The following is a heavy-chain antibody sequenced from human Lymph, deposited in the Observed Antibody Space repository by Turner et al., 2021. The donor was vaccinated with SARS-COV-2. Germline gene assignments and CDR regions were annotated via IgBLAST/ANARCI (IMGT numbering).Heavy chain of an antibody. V-gene: IGHV1-8*02. CDR1: GYTFTSYD. Sequence: QVQLVQSGAEVKTPGASVKFSCKAPGYTFTSYDINWVRQATGQGLEWMGWMNPNSGNTGYAQKFQGRVTMTRNTSIRTAYMELSSLRSEDTAVYYCARGRYSGGGMDVWGQGTTVTVSS. J-gene: IGHJ6*02. CDR2: MNPNSGNT. D-gene: IGHD1-26*01. CDR3: ARGRYSGGGMDV.